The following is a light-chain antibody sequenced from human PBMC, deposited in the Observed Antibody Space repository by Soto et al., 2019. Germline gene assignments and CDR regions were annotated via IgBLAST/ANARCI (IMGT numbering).Light chain of an antibody. V-gene: IGKV1-33*01. CDR3: QQYENLPT. Sequence: DIQMSQSLSSLSASVGDRVTITCQASQNITNYLNRYQQKPGRAPKLLIYDASNLEAGVPSRFRGSGSGTDFTFTISRLQPGDIATYYCQQYENLPTFGQGTRLEIK. CDR2: DAS. J-gene: IGKJ5*01. CDR1: QNITNY.